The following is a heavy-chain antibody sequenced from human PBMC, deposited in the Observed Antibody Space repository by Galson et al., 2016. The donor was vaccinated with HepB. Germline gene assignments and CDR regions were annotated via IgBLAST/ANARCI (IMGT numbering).Heavy chain of an antibody. D-gene: IGHD2-2*01. Sequence: SLRLSCATSGFTFSIYAMSWVRQAPGQGLEWVSTISGSGGSTSYADSVKGRFTISRDKSKNKLYLQMTSLRAEDTAVYYCAKDWGYCTTTSCFEYFQHWGQGTLVTVSS. CDR1: GFTFSIYA. V-gene: IGHV3-23*01. J-gene: IGHJ1*01. CDR3: AKDWGYCTTTSCFEYFQH. CDR2: ISGSGGST.